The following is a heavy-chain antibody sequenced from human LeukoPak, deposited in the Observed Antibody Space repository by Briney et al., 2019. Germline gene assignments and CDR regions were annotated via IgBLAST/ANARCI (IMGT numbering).Heavy chain of an antibody. CDR2: IKQDGSEK. CDR1: GFTFSSYW. Sequence: GGSLRLSCAASGFTFSSYWMSWVRQAPGKGLEWVANIKQDGSEKYYEDSMKGRFTISRDNAKSSLYLQMKSLRAEDTAVYYCVRDVAYDFRNPYRYFQHWGQGTLVTVSS. J-gene: IGHJ1*01. D-gene: IGHD3-3*01. V-gene: IGHV3-7*01. CDR3: VRDVAYDFRNPYRYFQH.